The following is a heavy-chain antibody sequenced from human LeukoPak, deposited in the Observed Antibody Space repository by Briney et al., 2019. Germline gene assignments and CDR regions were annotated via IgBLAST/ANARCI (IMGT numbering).Heavy chain of an antibody. V-gene: IGHV1-58*02. J-gene: IGHJ3*02. CDR2: IVVGSGNT. CDR3: AANTPRVVREDAFDI. CDR1: GFTFTISA. Sequence: GASVKVSCKASGFTFTISAMQWVRQARGQRLEWIGWIVVGSGNTNYVQNFQERVTITRDMSTSTAYMALSSLRSEDTAVYYCAANTPRVVREDAFDIWGQGTMVTVS. D-gene: IGHD2-21*01.